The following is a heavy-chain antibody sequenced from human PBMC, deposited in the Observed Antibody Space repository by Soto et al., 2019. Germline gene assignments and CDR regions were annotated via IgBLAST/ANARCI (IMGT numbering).Heavy chain of an antibody. Sequence: GASVKVSCKASGGTFSSYTISWVRQAPGQGLEWMGRIIPILGIANYAQKFQGRVTITADKSTSTAYMELSSLRSEDTAVYYCAGGGDDYYYYYGMDVWGQGTTVTVSS. CDR2: IIPILGIA. J-gene: IGHJ6*02. D-gene: IGHD2-21*02. CDR3: AGGGDDYYYYYGMDV. V-gene: IGHV1-69*02. CDR1: GGTFSSYT.